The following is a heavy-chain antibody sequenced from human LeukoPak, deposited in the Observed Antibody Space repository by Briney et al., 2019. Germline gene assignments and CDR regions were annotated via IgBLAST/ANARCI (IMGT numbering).Heavy chain of an antibody. CDR2: IYHSGST. CDR3: AGQYSLGAFDI. J-gene: IGHJ3*02. Sequence: SETLSLTCTVSGGSISSYYWSWIRQPPGKGLEWIGYIYHSGSTYYNPSLKSRVTISVDRSKNQFSLKLSSVTAADTAVYYCAGQYSLGAFDIWGQGTMVTVSS. CDR1: GGSISSYY. V-gene: IGHV4-59*04. D-gene: IGHD3-16*01.